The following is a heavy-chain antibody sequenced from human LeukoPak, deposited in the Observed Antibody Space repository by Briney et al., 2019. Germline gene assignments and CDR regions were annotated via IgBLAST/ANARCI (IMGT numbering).Heavy chain of an antibody. J-gene: IGHJ6*02. V-gene: IGHV3-64*01. CDR1: GFTFSSYA. CDR2: ISSNGGST. Sequence: GGSLRLSCAASGFTFSSYAMHWVRQAPGKGLEYVSAISSNGGSTYYANSVKGRFTISRDNSKNTLYLQMGSLRAEDMAVYYCARVTTYCGGDCYYYYGMDVWGQGTTVTLSS. CDR3: ARVTTYCGGDCYYYYGMDV. D-gene: IGHD2-21*02.